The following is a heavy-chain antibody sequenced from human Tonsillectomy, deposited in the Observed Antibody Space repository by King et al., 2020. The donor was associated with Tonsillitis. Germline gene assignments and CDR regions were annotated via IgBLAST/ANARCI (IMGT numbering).Heavy chain of an antibody. Sequence: MQLQESGPGLVKPSETLSLTCTVSGGSIRSNTSYWGCIRQPPGKGLEWVGSMYYSGSTYYNPSLMSRVTISVDTSKNQFSLNLRSVTAADTAVYYCARLYWERQLASYHFDYWGQGILVTVSS. CDR2: MYYSGST. V-gene: IGHV4-39*01. CDR3: ARLYWERQLASYHFDY. D-gene: IGHD1-1*01. CDR1: GGSIRSNTSY. J-gene: IGHJ4*02.